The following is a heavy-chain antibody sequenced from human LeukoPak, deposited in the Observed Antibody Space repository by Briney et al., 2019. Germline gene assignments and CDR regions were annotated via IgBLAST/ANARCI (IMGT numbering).Heavy chain of an antibody. D-gene: IGHD2-2*01. CDR3: ARTPPPQYQMWGMDV. Sequence: HAASVKVSCKASGYTFTSYYMHWVRQAPGQGLEWMGIINPSGGSTSYAQKFQGRVTMTRDTSTSTVYMELSSLRSEDTAVYYCARTPPPQYQMWGMDVWGQGTTVTVSS. CDR2: INPSGGST. V-gene: IGHV1-46*01. CDR1: GYTFTSYY. J-gene: IGHJ6*02.